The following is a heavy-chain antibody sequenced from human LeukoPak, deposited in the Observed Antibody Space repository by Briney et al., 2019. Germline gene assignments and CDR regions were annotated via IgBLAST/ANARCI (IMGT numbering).Heavy chain of an antibody. J-gene: IGHJ4*02. D-gene: IGHD6-13*01. V-gene: IGHV1-69*13. Sequence: ASVKVSCKASGGTFSSYAISWGRQAPGQGLEWMGGIIPIFGTANSAQKFQGRVTITAEESTSTAYMELSSLRSEDTAVYYCARRKLYSSSPYLDYWGQGTLVTVSS. CDR1: GGTFSSYA. CDR2: IIPIFGTA. CDR3: ARRKLYSSSPYLDY.